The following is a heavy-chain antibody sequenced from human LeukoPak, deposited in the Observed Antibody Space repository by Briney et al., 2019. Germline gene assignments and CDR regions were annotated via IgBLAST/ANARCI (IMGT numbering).Heavy chain of an antibody. CDR2: IYYSGST. V-gene: IGHV4-39*01. CDR3: ARLNQGESLDY. CDR1: GGSISSSSYY. Sequence: SETLSLTCTVSGGSISSSSYYWGWIRQPPGKGLEWIGSIYYSGSTYYNPSLKSRVTISVDTSKNQFSLKLSSVNAGDTAVYYCARLNQGESLDYWGQGTLVTVSS. D-gene: IGHD3-16*01. J-gene: IGHJ4*02.